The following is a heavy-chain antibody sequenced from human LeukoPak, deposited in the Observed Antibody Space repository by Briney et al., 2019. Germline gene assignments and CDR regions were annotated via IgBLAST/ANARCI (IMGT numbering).Heavy chain of an antibody. J-gene: IGHJ4*02. CDR2: INHSGST. V-gene: IGHV4-34*01. D-gene: IGHD3-10*01. Sequence: SETLSLTCAVYGGSFSGYYWSWIRQPPGKGLEWIGEINHSGSTNYNPSLKSRVTISVDTSKNQFSLKLSSVTAADTAVYYCARRTMRFGELFYYWGQGTLVTASS. CDR3: ARRTMRFGELFYY. CDR1: GGSFSGYY.